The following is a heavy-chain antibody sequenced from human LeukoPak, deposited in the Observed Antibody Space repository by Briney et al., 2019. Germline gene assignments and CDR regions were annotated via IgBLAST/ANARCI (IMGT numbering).Heavy chain of an antibody. CDR1: GYTFTSYY. D-gene: IGHD3-9*01. V-gene: IGHV1-46*01. Sequence: GASVKVSCKASGYTFTSYYMHWVRQAPGQGLEWMGIINPSGGSTSYAQKFQGRVTMTRDTSASTVYMELSSLRSEDTAVYYCARDGYYDILTGYQGAFDIWGQGTMVTVSS. J-gene: IGHJ3*02. CDR2: INPSGGST. CDR3: ARDGYYDILTGYQGAFDI.